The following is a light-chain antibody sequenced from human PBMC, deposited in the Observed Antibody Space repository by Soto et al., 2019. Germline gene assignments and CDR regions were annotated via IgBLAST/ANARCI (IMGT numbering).Light chain of an antibody. Sequence: QSVLTQPPSASGTPGQRVTISCSGGSSNTGSNYVYWYQQLPGTAPKLLIYSNNQRPSGVPDRFSGSKSGTSASLAISGLRSEDEADYYCAAWDDSLSGRVFGGGTQLTVL. V-gene: IGLV1-47*02. CDR3: AAWDDSLSGRV. CDR1: SSNTGSNY. CDR2: SNN. J-gene: IGLJ3*02.